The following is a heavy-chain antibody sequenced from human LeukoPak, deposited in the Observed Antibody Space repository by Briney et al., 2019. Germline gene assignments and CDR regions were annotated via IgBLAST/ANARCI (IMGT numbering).Heavy chain of an antibody. CDR3: ARDSGVEKTRFRVLRGDGYMDV. J-gene: IGHJ6*03. V-gene: IGHV3-33*01. CDR1: GFTFSSHG. D-gene: IGHD3-3*01. CDR2: IWSDGSYN. Sequence: PGMSLRLSCGASGFTFSSHGMHWVRQAPGKGLEWVAVIWSDGSYNYYADSVKGRFSISGDNSKNTLSLQMNSLRAEDTPLYYCARDSGVEKTRFRVLRGDGYMDVWGKGTTVTVSS.